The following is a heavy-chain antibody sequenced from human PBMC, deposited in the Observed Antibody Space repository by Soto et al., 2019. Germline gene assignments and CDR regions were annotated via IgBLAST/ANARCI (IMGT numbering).Heavy chain of an antibody. V-gene: IGHV3-30-3*01. CDR3: ARDRSYCGGDCPDAFDI. CDR2: ISYDGSNK. D-gene: IGHD2-21*02. Sequence: GGSLRLSCAASGFTFSSYAMHWVRQAPGKGLEWVAVISYDGSNKYYADSVKGRFTISRDNSKNTLYLQMNSLRAEDTAVYYCARDRSYCGGDCPDAFDIWGQGTMVTVSS. CDR1: GFTFSSYA. J-gene: IGHJ3*02.